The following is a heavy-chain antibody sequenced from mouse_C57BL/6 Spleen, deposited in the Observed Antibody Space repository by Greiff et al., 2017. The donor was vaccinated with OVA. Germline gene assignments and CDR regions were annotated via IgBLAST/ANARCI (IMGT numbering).Heavy chain of an antibody. CDR1: GFTFSDYG. CDR3: ARTGTGRYFDY. J-gene: IGHJ2*01. D-gene: IGHD4-1*01. Sequence: DVKLVESGGGLAKPGGSLKLSCAASGFTFSDYGMHWVRQAPEKGLEWVAYISSGSSTIYYADTVKGRFTLSRDNAKNTLFLQMTSLRSEDTAMYYCARTGTGRYFDYWGQGTTLTVSS. CDR2: ISSGSSTI. V-gene: IGHV5-17*01.